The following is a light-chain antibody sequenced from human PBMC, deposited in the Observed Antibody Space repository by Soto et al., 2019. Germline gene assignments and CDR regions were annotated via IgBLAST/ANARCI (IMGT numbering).Light chain of an antibody. CDR3: QQYYAYPFT. J-gene: IGKJ3*01. CDR2: GGS. V-gene: IGKV1-16*02. Sequence: DIQMTQSPSSLSASVGDRVTITCRASQGIGNSLAWFQQKPGKAPKSLIYGGSSLQSGVPSKFSGSRPGTYFTLAISSPQPEDSATYYCQQYYAYPFTFGPGTKVDV. CDR1: QGIGNS.